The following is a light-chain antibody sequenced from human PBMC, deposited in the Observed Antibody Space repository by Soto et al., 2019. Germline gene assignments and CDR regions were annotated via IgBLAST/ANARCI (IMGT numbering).Light chain of an antibody. CDR2: GIS. V-gene: IGKV3-20*01. Sequence: EIGLTQSPGTLSLSPGERATLSCRASHTISSSYLAWYQQKPGQAPRRLMYGISRRATGITDRFSGSGSGTDFSLTMTRLEPEDCAVYYCQQYVTSSPRTFGQGTKVEI. J-gene: IGKJ1*01. CDR1: HTISSSY. CDR3: QQYVTSSPRT.